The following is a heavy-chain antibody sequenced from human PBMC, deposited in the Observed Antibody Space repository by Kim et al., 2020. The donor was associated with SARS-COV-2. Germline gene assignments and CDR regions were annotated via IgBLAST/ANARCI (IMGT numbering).Heavy chain of an antibody. CDR2: INHSGNT. V-gene: IGHV4-34*01. Sequence: SETLSLTCAVYGGSFSGYYWSWIRQPPGKGLEWIGEINHSGNTNYNPSLKRRVTISVDTSKNQFSLKLSSVTAADTAVYYCARTGPFGYWGQGPLVTASS. J-gene: IGHJ4*02. CDR1: GGSFSGYY. CDR3: ARTGPFGY.